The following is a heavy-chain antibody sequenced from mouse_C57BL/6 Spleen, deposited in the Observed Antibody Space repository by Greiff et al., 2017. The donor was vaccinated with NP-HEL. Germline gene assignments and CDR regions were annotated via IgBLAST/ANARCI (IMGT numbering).Heavy chain of an antibody. V-gene: IGHV1-64*01. Sequence: QVQLQQPGAELVKPGASVKLSCKASGYTFTSYWMHWVKQRPGQGLEWIGMIHPNSGSTNYNEKFKSKATLTVDKSSSTAYMQLSSLTSEDSAVYYCARGPQLWDWYFDVWGTGTTVTVSS. CDR1: GYTFTSYW. CDR2: IHPNSGST. J-gene: IGHJ1*03. CDR3: ARGPQLWDWYFDV. D-gene: IGHD4-1*01.